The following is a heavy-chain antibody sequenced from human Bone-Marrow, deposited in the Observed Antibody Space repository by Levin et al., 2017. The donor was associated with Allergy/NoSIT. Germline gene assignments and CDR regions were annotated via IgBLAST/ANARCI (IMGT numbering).Heavy chain of an antibody. D-gene: IGHD3-9*01. CDR2: IYYSGST. Sequence: SQTLSLTCNVSGGSINSGDSYWSWIRQPPGKGLEWIGYIYYSGSTYYNPSLKSRITISIDTSESQFSLQLSSVTAADTAVYYCARLSLTFYDILTGYYSPIGTFDYWGQGTLVTVSS. V-gene: IGHV4-30-4*01. J-gene: IGHJ4*02. CDR3: ARLSLTFYDILTGYYSPIGTFDY. CDR1: GGSINSGDSY.